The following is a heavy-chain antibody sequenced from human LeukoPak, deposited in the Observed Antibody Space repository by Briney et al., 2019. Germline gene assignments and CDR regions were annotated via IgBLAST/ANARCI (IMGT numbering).Heavy chain of an antibody. CDR2: ISSSGFST. CDR3: AKGVPDYIHYFDY. D-gene: IGHD3-10*01. Sequence: GGSLRLSCAASGFTFSNYAMNWVRQAPGKGLDWVSAISSSGFSTYYADSVKGRFTISRDNSKNTLYLQMNSLRAEDTAVYYCAKGVPDYIHYFDYWGQGTLLTVSS. V-gene: IGHV3-23*01. CDR1: GFTFSNYA. J-gene: IGHJ4*02.